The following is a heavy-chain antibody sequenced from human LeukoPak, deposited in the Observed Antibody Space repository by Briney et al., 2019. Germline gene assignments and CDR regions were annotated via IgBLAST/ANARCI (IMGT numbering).Heavy chain of an antibody. V-gene: IGHV3-30*18. CDR2: ISYDGSNK. J-gene: IGHJ3*02. CDR3: AKDGRSSDDAFDI. Sequence: GRSLRLSCAASGFTFSSYGMHWVRQAPGKGLEWVAAISYDGSNKYYADSVKGRFTISRDNSKNTLYLQMNSLRAEDTAVYYCAKDGRSSDDAFDIWGQGTVVTVSS. CDR1: GFTFSSYG. D-gene: IGHD3-22*01.